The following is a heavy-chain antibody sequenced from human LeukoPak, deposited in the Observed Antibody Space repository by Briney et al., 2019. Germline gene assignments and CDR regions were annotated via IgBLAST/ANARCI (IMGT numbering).Heavy chain of an antibody. V-gene: IGHV4-34*01. CDR2: IIHSGNI. Sequence: SETLSLTCGVYGVSFSGYSWSWIRQPPGKGLEWIGEIIHSGNINYNPSLKSRVTISVDTSKNQFSLELKSVIAADTAVYYCVRGIYYGDFAPGHWGQGTLVTVSS. CDR1: GVSFSGYS. J-gene: IGHJ4*02. CDR3: VRGIYYGDFAPGH. D-gene: IGHD4-17*01.